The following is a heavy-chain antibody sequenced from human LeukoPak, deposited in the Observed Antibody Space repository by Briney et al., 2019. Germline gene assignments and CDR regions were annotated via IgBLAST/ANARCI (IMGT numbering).Heavy chain of an antibody. CDR2: IKQDGSDK. D-gene: IGHD2-2*01. V-gene: IGHV3-7*01. CDR1: GFTFSTYW. J-gene: IGHJ4*02. Sequence: QSGGSLRLSCAASGFTFSTYWMSWVRQAPGKGLEWVANIKQDGSDKYYVDSVKGRSTISRDNAKNSLFLQMNSLRAEDTAVYYCARVRCSSNSCFPDYWGQGTLVTVSS. CDR3: ARVRCSSNSCFPDY.